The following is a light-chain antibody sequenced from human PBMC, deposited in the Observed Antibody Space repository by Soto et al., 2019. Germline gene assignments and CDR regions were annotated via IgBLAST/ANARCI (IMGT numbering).Light chain of an antibody. J-gene: IGLJ3*02. CDR2: EVS. CDR3: SSYTGSSSVV. CDR1: SSDVGGYNY. V-gene: IGLV2-14*01. Sequence: SALTQPASVSGSPGQSITISCSGTSSDVGGYNYVSWYQQHPGKAPKLMIYEVSNRPSGVSNRFSGSKSGNTASLTISGLQAEDEADYYCSSYTGSSSVVFGGGTKLTVL.